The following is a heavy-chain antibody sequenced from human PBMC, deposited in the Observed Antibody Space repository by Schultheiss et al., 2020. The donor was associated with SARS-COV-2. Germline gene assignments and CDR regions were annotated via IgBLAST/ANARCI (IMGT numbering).Heavy chain of an antibody. CDR1: GFMFRNYV. V-gene: IGHV3-23*01. CDR2: IGADSGGR. CDR3: ARRSGGSKDS. D-gene: IGHD3-16*01. Sequence: GGPLRLSCAASGFMFRNYVLSWVRQAPGKGLEWVSAIGADSGGRDYADSVRGRFTIYRDNSESTVYLQMNSLRADDTAVYFCARRSGGSKDSWGQGTLVTVSS. J-gene: IGHJ4*02.